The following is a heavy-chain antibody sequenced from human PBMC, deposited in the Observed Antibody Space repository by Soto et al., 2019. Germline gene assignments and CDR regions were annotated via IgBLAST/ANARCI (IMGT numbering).Heavy chain of an antibody. J-gene: IGHJ4*02. V-gene: IGHV2-5*02. Sequence: QITLKESGPTLVKPTQPLTLTCTFSGLSLSTSGVGVGWIRQPPGKALEWLAIIYWDDDQRYSPSLKSRLTNTKDTSKNQVVLTMTNMDPVDTATDCCAHMPSQLFGELPIDYWGQGTLVTVSS. CDR3: AHMPSQLFGELPIDY. D-gene: IGHD3-10*01. CDR2: IYWDDDQ. CDR1: GLSLSTSGVG.